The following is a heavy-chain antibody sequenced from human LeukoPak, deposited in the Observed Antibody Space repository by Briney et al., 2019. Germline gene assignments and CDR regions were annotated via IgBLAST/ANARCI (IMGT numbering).Heavy chain of an antibody. CDR3: ARDRAGSGYHDAFDI. Sequence: PGGSLRLSCAASGFTFSSYSMNWVRQAPGKGLEWVSYISSSSSTIYYADSVKGRFTISRDNAKNSLYLQMNSLRAEDTAVYYCARDRAGSGYHDAFDIWGQGTMVTVSS. CDR1: GFTFSSYS. CDR2: ISSSSSTI. V-gene: IGHV3-48*01. J-gene: IGHJ3*02. D-gene: IGHD3-22*01.